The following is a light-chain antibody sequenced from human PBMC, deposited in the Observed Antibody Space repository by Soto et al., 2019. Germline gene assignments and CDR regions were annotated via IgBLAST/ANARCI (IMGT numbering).Light chain of an antibody. CDR2: GAS. J-gene: IGKJ2*01. Sequence: EIVMTQSPATLSVSPGERATLSCRASQSVSSNLAWHQQKPGQAPRLLIYGASTRATGIPARFSGSGSGTEFTLTISSLQSEDFAVYYCQQYNDWPPYTFGQGTKLEIE. CDR3: QQYNDWPPYT. CDR1: QSVSSN. V-gene: IGKV3-15*01.